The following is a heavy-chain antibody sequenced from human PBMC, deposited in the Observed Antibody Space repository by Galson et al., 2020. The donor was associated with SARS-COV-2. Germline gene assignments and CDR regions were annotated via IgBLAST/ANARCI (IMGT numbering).Heavy chain of an antibody. CDR3: ARDSQRCSGGSCYPRPQYYGMDG. V-gene: IGHV4-31*01. J-gene: IGHJ6*02. Sequence: ASETLSLTCTVSGGSISKGGYYWSWIRQHQGQGLVWNGYHYDSGSPYYNPSLKRLVTLTVNAAKNQYPRKLSRVTAEDAAVYSCARDSQRCSGGSCYPRPQYYGMDGWVQRTTGTVSS. CDR1: GGSISKGGYY. CDR2: HYDSGSP. D-gene: IGHD2-15*01.